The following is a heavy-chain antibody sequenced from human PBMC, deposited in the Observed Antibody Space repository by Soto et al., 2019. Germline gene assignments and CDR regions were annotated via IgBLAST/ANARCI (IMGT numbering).Heavy chain of an antibody. V-gene: IGHV3-23*01. CDR1: GFTFSSYA. Sequence: GGSLRLSCAASGFTFSSYAMSWVRQAPGKGLEWVSSISGGSVSTYYADSVKGRFTISRDNSRNTLYLQMNSLRAEDTAVYYCAKDMELYPWGQGTLVTVSS. CDR2: ISGGSVST. D-gene: IGHD1-7*01. J-gene: IGHJ5*02. CDR3: AKDMELYP.